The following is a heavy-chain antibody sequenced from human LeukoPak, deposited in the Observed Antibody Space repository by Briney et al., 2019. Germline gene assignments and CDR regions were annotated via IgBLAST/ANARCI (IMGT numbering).Heavy chain of an antibody. CDR2: INQDESEK. J-gene: IGHJ4*02. Sequence: PGGSLRLSCAASGFTFSNYWMSWVRQAPGKGLEWLANINQDESEKYYGDSVKGRFTISRDNAKNSLYLQMNSLRAEDTAVYYCATHEITVITRSTFDFWGQGTLLTVSS. CDR3: ATHEITVITRSTFDF. V-gene: IGHV3-7*01. D-gene: IGHD4-23*01. CDR1: GFTFSNYW.